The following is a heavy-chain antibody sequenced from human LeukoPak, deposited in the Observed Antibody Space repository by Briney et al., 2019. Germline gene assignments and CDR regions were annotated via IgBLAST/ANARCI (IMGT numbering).Heavy chain of an antibody. D-gene: IGHD3-22*01. V-gene: IGHV1-46*01. CDR3: ARDSYYYDSSETFDI. CDR1: GYTFTSYY. J-gene: IGHJ3*02. Sequence: ASVKVSCKASGYTFTSYYMHWVRQAPGQGLEWMGIINPSGGSTSYAQKFQGRVTMTRDTSTSTVYMELSSLGSEDTAVYYCARDSYYYDSSETFDIWGQGTMVTVSS. CDR2: INPSGGST.